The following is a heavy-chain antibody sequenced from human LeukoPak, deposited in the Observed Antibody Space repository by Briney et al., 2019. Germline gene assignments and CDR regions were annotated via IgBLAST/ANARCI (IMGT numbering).Heavy chain of an antibody. CDR2: INPNSGGT. J-gene: IGHJ4*02. Sequence: ASVKVSRAASGYTSSGYYIYWVRQAPGQGLEWMGWINPNSGGTKYAQKFQGRVTMTRDTSISTAYMELSRLRSDDTAVYYCASEFTDWGQGTLVTVS. CDR1: GYTSSGYY. V-gene: IGHV1-2*02. CDR3: ASEFTD.